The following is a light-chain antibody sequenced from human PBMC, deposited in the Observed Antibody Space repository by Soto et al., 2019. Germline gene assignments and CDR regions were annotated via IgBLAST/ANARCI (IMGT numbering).Light chain of an antibody. CDR3: QSYDSSLSGWV. J-gene: IGLJ3*02. CDR2: GNS. Sequence: QSVLTQPPSVSGTPGQRVTISGTGSSSNIGAGYDVHWYQQLPGTAPKLLIYGNSNRPSGLPDRVSGSKSGTSASLAITGLQAEDEADYYCQSYDSSLSGWVFGGGTKLTVL. V-gene: IGLV1-40*01. CDR1: SSNIGAGYD.